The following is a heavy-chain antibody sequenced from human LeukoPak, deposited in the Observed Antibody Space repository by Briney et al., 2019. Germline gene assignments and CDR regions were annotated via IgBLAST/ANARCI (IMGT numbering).Heavy chain of an antibody. CDR2: ISGNGGNT. Sequence: SGGSLRLSCAASGFTFSSYGMHWVRQAPGKGLEWVSAISGNGGNTYHADSVKGRFTISRDNSKNTLYLQMNSLRAEDTAVYYCTKGVKNRLTMTVVVGDGMDVWGQGTTVTVSS. V-gene: IGHV3-23*01. J-gene: IGHJ6*02. D-gene: IGHD3-22*01. CDR3: TKGVKNRLTMTVVVGDGMDV. CDR1: GFTFSSYG.